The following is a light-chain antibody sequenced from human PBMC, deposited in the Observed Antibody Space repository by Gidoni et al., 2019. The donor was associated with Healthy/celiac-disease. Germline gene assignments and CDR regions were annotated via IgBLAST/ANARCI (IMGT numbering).Light chain of an antibody. CDR3: QSYDSSLSVV. J-gene: IGLJ2*01. CDR2: GNS. Sequence: QSVLTQPPSVAGAPGQGVTISCTGSSSNIGAGYDVHWYQRLPGTAPKLLIYGNSNRPSGVPDRFSGSKSGTSASLAITGLQAEDEADYYCQSYDSSLSVVFGGGTKLTVL. CDR1: SSNIGAGYD. V-gene: IGLV1-40*01.